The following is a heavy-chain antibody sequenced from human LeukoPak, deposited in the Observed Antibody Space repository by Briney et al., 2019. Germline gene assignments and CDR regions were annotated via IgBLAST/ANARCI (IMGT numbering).Heavy chain of an antibody. CDR3: ARARTVAYYSYGMDV. CDR1: GYTFTSYG. CDR2: ISAYNGNT. J-gene: IGHJ6*02. D-gene: IGHD4-23*01. Sequence: VASVKVSFKASGYTFTSYGISWVRQAPGQGPEWMGWISAYNGNTNYAQNLQGRVTMTTDTTTSTAYMELRSLRSDDTAVYYCARARTVAYYSYGMDVWGQGTTVTVSS. V-gene: IGHV1-18*01.